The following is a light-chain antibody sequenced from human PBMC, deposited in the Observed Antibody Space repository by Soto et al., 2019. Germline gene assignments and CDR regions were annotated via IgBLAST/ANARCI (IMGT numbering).Light chain of an antibody. CDR2: CAS. Sequence: DIVMTQSPDSLAVSLGERATINCKSSQSVFFSSYNKDFLAWYQQKPGQPPKLLIYCASTREAGVPDRFSGSGSGTDFTLTISSLHAEYVAVYYCQQYCSTPLTFGGGTKVEIK. J-gene: IGKJ4*01. CDR3: QQYCSTPLT. V-gene: IGKV4-1*01. CDR1: QSVFFSSYNKDF.